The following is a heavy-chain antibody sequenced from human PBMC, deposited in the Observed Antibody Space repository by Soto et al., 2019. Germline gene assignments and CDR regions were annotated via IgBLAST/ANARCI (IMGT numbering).Heavy chain of an antibody. D-gene: IGHD3-22*01. Sequence: ASVKVSCKASGYTFTSYGISWVRQAPGQGLEWMGRISAYNGNTNYAQKLQGRVTMTTDTSTSTAYMELRSLRSEDTAVYYCARALGYYYDSSGYSPFDYWGQGTLVTVSS. CDR3: ARALGYYYDSSGYSPFDY. V-gene: IGHV1-18*01. J-gene: IGHJ4*02. CDR1: GYTFTSYG. CDR2: ISAYNGNT.